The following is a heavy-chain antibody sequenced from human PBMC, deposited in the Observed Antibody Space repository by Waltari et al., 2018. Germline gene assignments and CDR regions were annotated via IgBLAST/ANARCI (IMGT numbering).Heavy chain of an antibody. V-gene: IGHV3-74*01. CDR1: GFAFSSFW. J-gene: IGHJ3*02. CDR2: INSDGSDT. CDR3: TRDSPSWI. Sequence: EGQLVESGGGLVQPGGSLNLSCAASGFAFSSFWMHWVRQVPGQGLVWGSRINSDGSDTSYADSVRGRFTVSRDNAKNMVYLQMKSLRAEDTAIYYCTRDSPSWIWGQGTMVSVSS.